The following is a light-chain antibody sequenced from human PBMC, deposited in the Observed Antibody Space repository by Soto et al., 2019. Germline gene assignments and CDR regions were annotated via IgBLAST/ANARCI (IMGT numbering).Light chain of an antibody. J-gene: IGLJ1*01. V-gene: IGLV2-14*03. CDR2: DVS. CDR1: SSDVGGYNY. CDR3: SSSTTSSTLV. Sequence: QSALTQPASVSGPPGQSIAISCAGTSSDVGGYNYVSWYQQHPGKAPKLLIYDVSNRPSGVSNRFSGSKSGNTASLTISGLQAGDEADYYCSSSTTSSTLVFGTGTKVTVL.